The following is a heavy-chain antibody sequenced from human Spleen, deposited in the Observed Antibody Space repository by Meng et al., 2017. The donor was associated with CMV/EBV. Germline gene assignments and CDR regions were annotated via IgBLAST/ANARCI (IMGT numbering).Heavy chain of an antibody. Sequence: GESLKISCAASGFTFSRHNMNWVRQAPGKGLEWVSSIGSGSSFKYYTDSVKGRFTISRDNTKNSLFLQMNSLRVEDTAVYFCAREKVSGSRLPDFWGQGTLVTVSS. J-gene: IGHJ4*02. CDR2: IGSGSSFK. CDR1: GFTFSRHN. V-gene: IGHV3-21*01. D-gene: IGHD3-10*01. CDR3: AREKVSGSRLPDF.